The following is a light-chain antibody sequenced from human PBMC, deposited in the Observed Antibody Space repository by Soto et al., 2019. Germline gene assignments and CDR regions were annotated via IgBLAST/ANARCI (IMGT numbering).Light chain of an antibody. CDR3: QQYGSSPPKTWT. V-gene: IGKV3-20*01. J-gene: IGKJ1*01. CDR2: GAS. CDR1: QSASSSY. Sequence: EIVLTQSPATLSLSPGDRATLSCTASQSASSSYLAWYQQRPGQAPRLLIYGASSRAPGIPDRFSGSGSGTEFTLTISSLQSEDFAVYYCQQYGSSPPKTWTFGQGTKVDI.